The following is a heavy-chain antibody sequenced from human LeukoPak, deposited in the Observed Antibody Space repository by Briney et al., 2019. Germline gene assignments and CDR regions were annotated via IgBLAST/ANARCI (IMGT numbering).Heavy chain of an antibody. Sequence: GGSLRLSCAASGFTFSNSDMSWVRQVPGKGLEWVSAISRSGGRTYYADSVKGRFTISRDNFENTLYLQMNSLRAEDTAVYYCARSCYEYYYDSSGYYRPYFDYWGQGTLVTVSS. CDR1: GFTFSNSD. CDR2: ISRSGGRT. D-gene: IGHD3-22*01. V-gene: IGHV3-23*01. J-gene: IGHJ4*02. CDR3: ARSCYEYYYDSSGYYRPYFDY.